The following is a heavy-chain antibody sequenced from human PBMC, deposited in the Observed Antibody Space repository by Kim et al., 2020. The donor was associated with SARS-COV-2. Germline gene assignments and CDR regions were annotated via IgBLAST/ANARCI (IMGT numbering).Heavy chain of an antibody. D-gene: IGHD3-10*01. Sequence: GGSLRLSCAASGFTFSDYYMSWIRQAPGKGLEWVSYISSSGSTIYYADSVKGRFTISRDNAKNSLYLQMNSLRAEDTAVYYCARRPRGLLWFGEFDDAFDIWGQGTMVTVSS. CDR1: GFTFSDYY. J-gene: IGHJ3*02. V-gene: IGHV3-11*04. CDR2: ISSSGSTI. CDR3: ARRPRGLLWFGEFDDAFDI.